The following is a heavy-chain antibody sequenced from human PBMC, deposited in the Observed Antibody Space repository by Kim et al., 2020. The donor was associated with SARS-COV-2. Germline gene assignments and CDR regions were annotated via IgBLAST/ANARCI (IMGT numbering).Heavy chain of an antibody. V-gene: IGHV4-28*03. J-gene: IGHJ5*02. D-gene: IGHD1-1*01. Sequence: SETLSLTCAVSGYSVRSSVWWAWIRQPPGKGLEWIGYIYYSGRTHYNPSLKSRVTISVDTSKNQFSLNLRSMTAEDTAMYFCAKAGYNCAWGEGSLGTGS. CDR2: IYYSGRT. CDR3: AKAGYNCA. CDR1: GYSVRSSVW.